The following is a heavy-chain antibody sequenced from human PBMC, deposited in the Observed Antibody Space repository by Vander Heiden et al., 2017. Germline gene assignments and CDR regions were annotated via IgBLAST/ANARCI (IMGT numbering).Heavy chain of an antibody. CDR1: DVPMNSVHYY. CDR3: ARAGRRFGELLPWFDP. D-gene: IGHD3-10*01. CDR2: IYYTGST. V-gene: IGHV4-39*01. J-gene: IGHJ5*02. Sequence: QLQLQESGPGLVKPSETLSLTCSVSDVPMNSVHYYGGWIRQPPGKGLEWIGSIYYTGSTYYNPSLKSRVSMSMDTSKNQFSLKLSSLTAAGTAVYYCARAGRRFGELLPWFDPWGQGTLVTVSS.